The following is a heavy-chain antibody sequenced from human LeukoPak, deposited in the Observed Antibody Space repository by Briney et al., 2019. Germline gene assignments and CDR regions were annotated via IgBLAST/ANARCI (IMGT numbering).Heavy chain of an antibody. D-gene: IGHD4-23*01. CDR3: ATGDPPESTGVTEGREDY. CDR1: GGTFSSYA. J-gene: IGHJ4*02. CDR2: IIPILGIA. V-gene: IGHV1-69*04. Sequence: ASVKVSCKASGGTFSSYAISWVRQAPGQGLEWMGRIIPILGIANYAQKFQARVTITADKSTSTAYMELSSLRSEDTAVYYCATGDPPESTGVTEGREDYWGQGTLVTVSS.